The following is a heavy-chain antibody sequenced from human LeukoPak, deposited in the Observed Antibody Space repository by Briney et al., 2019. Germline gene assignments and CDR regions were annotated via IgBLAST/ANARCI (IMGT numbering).Heavy chain of an antibody. CDR1: GGSISSSSYY. CDR3: ATPYDILTGYVY. J-gene: IGHJ4*02. Sequence: SETLSLTCTVSGGSISSSSYYWGWIRQPPGKRLEWIGSIYYSGSTNYNPSLKSRVTISVDTSKNQFSLKLSSVTAADTAVYYCATPYDILTGYVYWGQGTLVTVSS. D-gene: IGHD3-9*01. V-gene: IGHV4-39*07. CDR2: IYYSGST.